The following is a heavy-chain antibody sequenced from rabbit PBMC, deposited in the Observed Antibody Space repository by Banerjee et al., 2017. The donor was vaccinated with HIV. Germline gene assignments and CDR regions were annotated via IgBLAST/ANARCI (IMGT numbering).Heavy chain of an antibody. V-gene: IGHV1S45*01. CDR2: IYTGDGNT. D-gene: IGHD7-1*01. Sequence: QQQLEESGGDLVKPEASLTLTCTASGFSFSSGYDMCWVRQAPGKGLEWIACIYTGDGNTYYASWVNGRFTISKTSSTTVTLQMTSLTAADTATYFCARSAGYAGYGHNLWGQGTLVTVS. CDR1: GFSFSSGYD. CDR3: ARSAGYAGYGHNL. J-gene: IGHJ4*01.